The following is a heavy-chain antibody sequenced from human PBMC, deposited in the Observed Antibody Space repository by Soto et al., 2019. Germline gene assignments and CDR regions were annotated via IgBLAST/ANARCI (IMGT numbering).Heavy chain of an antibody. CDR3: ARDETSGQHPYYGMDV. V-gene: IGHV1-69*01. J-gene: IGHJ6*02. D-gene: IGHD3-10*01. CDR1: GGTFSSYA. CDR2: IIPIFGTA. Sequence: QVQLVQSGAEVKKPGSSVKVSCKASGGTFSSYAISWVRQAPGQGLEWMGGIIPIFGTANYAQKFQGRVTITADESTSTAYMELSSVRSEDTAVYYCARDETSGQHPYYGMDVWGQGTTVTVSS.